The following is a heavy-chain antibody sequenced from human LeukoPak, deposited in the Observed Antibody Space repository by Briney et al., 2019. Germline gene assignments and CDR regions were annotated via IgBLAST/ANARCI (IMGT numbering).Heavy chain of an antibody. CDR1: GYTFTSYG. CDR3: ARDPRDGYINDAFDI. D-gene: IGHD5-24*01. Sequence: GASVKVSCKASGYTFTSYGISWVRQAPGQGLEWMEWISAYNGNTNYAQKLQGRVTMTTDTSTSTAYMELRSLRSDDTAVYYCARDPRDGYINDAFDIWGQGTMVTVSS. CDR2: ISAYNGNT. J-gene: IGHJ3*02. V-gene: IGHV1-18*01.